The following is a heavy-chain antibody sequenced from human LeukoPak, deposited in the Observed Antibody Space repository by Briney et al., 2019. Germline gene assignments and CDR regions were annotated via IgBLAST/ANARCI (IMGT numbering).Heavy chain of an antibody. D-gene: IGHD6-19*01. V-gene: IGHV3-33*01. CDR1: GFTFSSYG. CDR3: ARDVGRASGWMFFDY. J-gene: IGHJ4*02. Sequence: GGSLRLSCAASGFTFSSYGMHWVRQAPGKGLEWVAVIWYDGSNKYYADSVKGRFTISRDNSKNTLYLQMNSLRAEDTAVYYCARDVGRASGWMFFDYWGQGTLVTVSS. CDR2: IWYDGSNK.